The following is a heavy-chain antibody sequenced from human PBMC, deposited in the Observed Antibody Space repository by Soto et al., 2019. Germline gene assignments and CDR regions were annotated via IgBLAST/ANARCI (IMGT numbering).Heavy chain of an antibody. CDR2: ISYDGSNK. V-gene: IGHV3-30-3*01. CDR1: GFTFSSYA. Sequence: GGSLRLSCAASGFTFSSYAMHWVRQAPGKGLEWVAVISYDGSNKYYADSVKGRFTISRDNSKNTLYLQMNSLRAEDTAVYYCAREQQLGDFDYWGQGTLVTVSS. CDR3: AREQQLGDFDY. D-gene: IGHD6-13*01. J-gene: IGHJ4*02.